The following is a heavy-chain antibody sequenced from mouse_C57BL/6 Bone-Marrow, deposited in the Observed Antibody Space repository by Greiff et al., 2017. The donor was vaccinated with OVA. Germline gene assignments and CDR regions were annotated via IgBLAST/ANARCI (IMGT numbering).Heavy chain of an antibody. CDR1: GYSITSGYY. J-gene: IGHJ4*01. CDR3: ARGNDYDSYYAMDY. Sequence: DVQLQESGPGLVKPSQSLSLTCSVTGYSITSGYYWNWIRQFPGNKLEWMGYISYDGSNNYNPSLKNRISITRDTSKNQFFLKLNSVTTEDTATYYCARGNDYDSYYAMDYWGQGTSVTVSS. D-gene: IGHD2-4*01. CDR2: ISYDGSN. V-gene: IGHV3-6*01.